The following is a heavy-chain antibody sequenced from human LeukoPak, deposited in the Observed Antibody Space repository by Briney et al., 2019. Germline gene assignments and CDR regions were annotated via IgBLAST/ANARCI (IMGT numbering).Heavy chain of an antibody. CDR2: IYHIATT. CDR3: ARLEYQLLFNWFDP. D-gene: IGHD2-2*01. J-gene: IGHJ5*02. CDR1: SGXD. V-gene: IGHV4-38-2*01. Sequence: SGXDWGGIGQPPGEGVEWIVSIYHIATTYYNPSLKSRVTISVDTSKNQFSLKLSSVTAADTAVYYCARLEYQLLFNWFDPWGQGTLVTVSS.